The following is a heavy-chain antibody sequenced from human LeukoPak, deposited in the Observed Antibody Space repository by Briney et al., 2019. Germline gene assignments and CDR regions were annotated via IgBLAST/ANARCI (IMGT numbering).Heavy chain of an antibody. CDR2: INYSGST. J-gene: IGHJ6*03. CDR1: GGSIGSSSYY. Sequence: SETLSLTCSVFGGSIGSSSYYWGWIRQPPGKGLEWIGSINYSGSTYYNPSLKSRVTISVDTSKNQFSLKLNSVTAADTAVYYCASFYCSGGSCYQYFSYYYMDVWGKGTTVTISS. D-gene: IGHD2-15*01. V-gene: IGHV4-39*01. CDR3: ASFYCSGGSCYQYFSYYYMDV.